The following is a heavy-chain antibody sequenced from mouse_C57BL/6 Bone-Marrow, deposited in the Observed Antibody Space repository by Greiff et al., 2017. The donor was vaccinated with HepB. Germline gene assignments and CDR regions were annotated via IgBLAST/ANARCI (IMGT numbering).Heavy chain of an antibody. J-gene: IGHJ1*03. D-gene: IGHD1-1*01. CDR2: IRNKANGYTT. Sequence: EVMLVESGGGLVQPGGSLSLSCAASGFTFTDYYMSWVRQPPGKALEWLGFIRNKANGYTTEYSASVKGRFTIARDNSQSILYLQMNALRAEDSATYYCARPLPVTTVVDWYFDVWGTGTTVTVSS. CDR3: ARPLPVTTVVDWYFDV. V-gene: IGHV7-3*01. CDR1: GFTFTDYY.